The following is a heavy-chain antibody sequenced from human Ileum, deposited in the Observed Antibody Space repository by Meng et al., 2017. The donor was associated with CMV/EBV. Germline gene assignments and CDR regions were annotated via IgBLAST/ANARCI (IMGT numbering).Heavy chain of an antibody. CDR3: AGDWGPYSSRCYFDP. Sequence: LDASGPGLVTPAETLSLTCTVSGHSISSGSYYWAWSRQTPEKGLELMASLYYSVSTHDNPSLRSGVTISVDTSKNQFSQKLTSVTAADTAIYSCAGDWGPYSSRCYFDPWGQGTLVTISS. CDR2: LYYSVST. CDR1: GHSISSGSYY. J-gene: IGHJ5*02. V-gene: IGHV4-39*07. D-gene: IGHD6-13*01.